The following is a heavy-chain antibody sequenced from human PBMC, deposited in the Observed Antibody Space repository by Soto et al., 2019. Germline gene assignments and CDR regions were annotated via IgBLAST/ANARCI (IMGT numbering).Heavy chain of an antibody. V-gene: IGHV1-8*01. CDR3: ARLTRIFGVVISDY. D-gene: IGHD3-3*01. J-gene: IGHJ4*02. CDR2: MNPNSGNT. CDR1: GYTFTSYD. Sequence: GASVKVSCKASGYTFTSYDINWVRQATGQGLEWMGWMNPNSGNTGYAQKFQGRVTMTRNTSISTAYMELSSLRSEDTAVYYCARLTRIFGVVISDYWGQGTLVTVSS.